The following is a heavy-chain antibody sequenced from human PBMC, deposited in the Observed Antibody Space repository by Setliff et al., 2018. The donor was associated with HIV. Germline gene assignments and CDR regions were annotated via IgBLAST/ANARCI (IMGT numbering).Heavy chain of an antibody. CDR2: INPTGAIT. CDR3: ASKGGSENYPDSDAFDI. V-gene: IGHV1-46*01. D-gene: IGHD3-10*01. Sequence: ASVKASCKASGYTSTSNYMHWVRQAPGQGLEWMGLINPTGAITFYPQKFQARVTMTRVTSTSTVYLELRILRSEDTAVYFCASKGGSENYPDSDAFDIWGQGTLVTVSS. J-gene: IGHJ3*02. CDR1: GYTSTSNY.